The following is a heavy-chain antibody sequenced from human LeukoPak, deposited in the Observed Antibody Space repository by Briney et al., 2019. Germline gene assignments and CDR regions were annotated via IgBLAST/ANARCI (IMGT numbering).Heavy chain of an antibody. CDR1: GYTFTGYY. D-gene: IGHD6-6*01. CDR3: ARGLRRSSSSYYFDY. J-gene: IGHJ4*02. V-gene: IGHV1-2*02. Sequence: ASVKVSCKASGYTFTGYYMYWVRQAPGQGLEWMGWINPNSGGTNYAQKFQGRVTMTRDTSISTAYMELSRLRSDDTAVYYCARGLRRSSSSYYFDYWGQGTLVTVSS. CDR2: INPNSGGT.